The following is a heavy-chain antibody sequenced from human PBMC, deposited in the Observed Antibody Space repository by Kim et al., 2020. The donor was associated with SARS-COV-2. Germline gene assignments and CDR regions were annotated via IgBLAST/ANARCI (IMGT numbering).Heavy chain of an antibody. CDR1: GFAFSTYA. D-gene: IGHD6-19*01. CDR2: ISATGGTS. Sequence: GGSLRLSCAASGFAFSTYAMSWVRQAPGKGLEWVSGISATGGTSYYADSVKGRFTISRDNFQDTMHLQMNSLRVEDTAIYYCAKTFGFWDSGDQRYYYHNMDVGGNGTTVIVSS. J-gene: IGHJ6*03. CDR3: AKTFGFWDSGDQRYYYHNMDV. V-gene: IGHV3-23*01.